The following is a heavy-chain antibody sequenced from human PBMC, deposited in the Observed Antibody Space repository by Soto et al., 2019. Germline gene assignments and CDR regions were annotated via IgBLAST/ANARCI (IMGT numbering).Heavy chain of an antibody. CDR2: ILPIFGTP. CDR1: GGTFTSYG. CDR3: AVRSTYSHYYYAMDV. Sequence: QVQLVQSGAEVKKPGSSVKVSCKASGGTFTSYGIGWVRQAPAQGLEWMGGILPIFGTPNYAQNFRGRVTITADESTSTAYMELSSLRSEDTAVYYCAVRSTYSHYYYAMDVWGQGTTVTVSS. D-gene: IGHD3-3*01. J-gene: IGHJ6*02. V-gene: IGHV1-69*01.